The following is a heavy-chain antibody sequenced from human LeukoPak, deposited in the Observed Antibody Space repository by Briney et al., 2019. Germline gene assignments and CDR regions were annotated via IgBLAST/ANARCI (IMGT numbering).Heavy chain of an antibody. CDR1: GGSISSYY. D-gene: IGHD3-22*01. CDR2: IYYSGST. CDR3: TRGSIAYYYMDV. Sequence: RPSETLSLTCTVSGGSISSYYWSWIRQPPGKGLEWIWNIYYSGSTNYNPSLKSRVTISVDTSKNQFSLKLSSVTAADTAVYYCTRGSIAYYYMDVWGKGTTVTISS. V-gene: IGHV4-59*01. J-gene: IGHJ6*03.